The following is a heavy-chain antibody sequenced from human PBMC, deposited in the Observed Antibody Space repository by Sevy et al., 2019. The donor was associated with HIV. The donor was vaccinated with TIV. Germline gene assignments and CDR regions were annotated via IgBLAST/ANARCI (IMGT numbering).Heavy chain of an antibody. CDR2: IGRGGSQI. D-gene: IGHD3-22*01. Sequence: GGSLRLSCAASGFSFISYPMSWVRQSLGKGLEWVSYIGRGGSQIYYADSLGGRFTISRDNAKNSLSLQMNGLRDDDTAVYYCARIRDGSEYLFDYWGQGTLVTVSS. J-gene: IGHJ4*02. CDR1: GFSFISYP. CDR3: ARIRDGSEYLFDY. V-gene: IGHV3-48*02.